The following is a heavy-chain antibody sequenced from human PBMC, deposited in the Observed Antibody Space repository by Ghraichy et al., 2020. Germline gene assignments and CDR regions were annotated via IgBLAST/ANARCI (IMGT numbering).Heavy chain of an antibody. CDR3: TTGPFDF. J-gene: IGHJ4*02. Sequence: GGSLRLSCAASGFTFSDAWMNWVRQAPGKGLEWVGRIKSKIDDGTTAYLAPVKGRFTISRDDSKDTLYLQMNSLKTEDTAVYYCTTGPFDFWGLGTLVTVSS. CDR2: IKSKIDDGTT. V-gene: IGHV3-15*07. CDR1: GFTFSDAW.